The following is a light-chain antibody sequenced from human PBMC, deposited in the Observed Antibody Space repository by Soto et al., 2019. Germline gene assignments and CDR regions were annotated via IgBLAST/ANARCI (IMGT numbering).Light chain of an antibody. CDR3: QQHGTSPELT. CDR2: GAS. V-gene: IGKV3-20*01. J-gene: IGKJ4*01. CDR1: QSVSNTY. Sequence: PGERATLSCRASQSVSNTYLAWYQQKPVQAPRLLISGASSRATGIPDRFSGSGSGTYFSLTISRLEPEDFAVYYCQQHGTSPELTFGGGTRVEIK.